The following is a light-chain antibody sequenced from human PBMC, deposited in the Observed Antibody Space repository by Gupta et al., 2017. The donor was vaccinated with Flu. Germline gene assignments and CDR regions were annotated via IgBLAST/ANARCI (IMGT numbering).Light chain of an antibody. J-gene: IGLJ1*01. V-gene: IGLV1-47*01. Sequence: RVTTSGSGSSTNIGSNYVHWYQQLPGTAPKLLIYRNNQRPSGVPDRFSGSKSGTSASLAISGLRSEDDADYYCAAGDDSLSAYVFGTGTKVTVL. CDR1: STNIGSNY. CDR2: RNN. CDR3: AAGDDSLSAYV.